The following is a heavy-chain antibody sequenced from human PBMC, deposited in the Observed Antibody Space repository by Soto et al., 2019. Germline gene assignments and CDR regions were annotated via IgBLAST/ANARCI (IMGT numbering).Heavy chain of an antibody. CDR1: GGSISSYY. CDR3: ARDQYYYDSSGYYSWFDP. V-gene: IGHV4-4*07. CDR2: IYTSGST. J-gene: IGHJ5*02. Sequence: QVQLQESGPGLVKPSETLSLTCTVSGGSISSYYWSWIRQPAGKGLEWIGRIYTSGSTNYNPSLKSRVTMSVDTSKNQFSLKLSSVTAADTAVYYCARDQYYYDSSGYYSWFDPWGQGTLVTVSS. D-gene: IGHD3-22*01.